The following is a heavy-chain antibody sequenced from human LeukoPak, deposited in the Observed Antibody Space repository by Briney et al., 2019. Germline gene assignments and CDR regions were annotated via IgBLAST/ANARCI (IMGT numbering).Heavy chain of an antibody. CDR2: VYYSGST. D-gene: IGHD5-24*01. J-gene: IGHJ4*02. CDR1: GDSTSHYY. Sequence: SETLSLTCTVSGDSTSHYYWSWIRQPPGKGLEWIGYVYYSGSTDYNPSLKSRVTISVDTSKNQFSLKLNSVTAADTAVYYCARGGFTGLDGFGIWGQGTLVTVSS. CDR3: ARGGFTGLDGFGI. V-gene: IGHV4-59*01.